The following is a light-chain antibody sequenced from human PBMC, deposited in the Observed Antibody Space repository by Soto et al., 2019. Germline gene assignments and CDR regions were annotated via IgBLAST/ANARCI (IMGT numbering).Light chain of an antibody. CDR1: QSVSSY. Sequence: EIVLTQSPATLSLSPGERATLSCRASQSVSSYLAWYQQKPGQAHRLLIYDASNRATGIPARFSGSGSGTDFTLTISSLEPEDFAVYYCQQRSNGLTFGGGTKVEIK. J-gene: IGKJ4*01. CDR3: QQRSNGLT. V-gene: IGKV3-11*01. CDR2: DAS.